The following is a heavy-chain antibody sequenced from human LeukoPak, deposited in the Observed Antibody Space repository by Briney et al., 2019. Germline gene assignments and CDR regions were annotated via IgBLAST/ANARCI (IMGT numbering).Heavy chain of an antibody. CDR2: IYSGGSN. CDR3: ARTFYSGSGRGYYFDY. V-gene: IGHV4-4*07. D-gene: IGHD1-26*01. Sequence: SDTLSLTCIVSGGSIRNYYWRWIRQPAGRGLEWIGRIYSGGSNDYHPPLKSRLTMSVETPKNQFSLKVSAATAADTAVYFCARTFYSGSGRGYYFDYWGQGTLVTVSS. CDR1: GGSIRNYY. J-gene: IGHJ4*02.